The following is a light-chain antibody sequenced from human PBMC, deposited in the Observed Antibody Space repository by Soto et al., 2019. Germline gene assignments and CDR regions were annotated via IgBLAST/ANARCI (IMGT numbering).Light chain of an antibody. J-gene: IGKJ1*01. Sequence: DIQMTQSPSTLSASVGGRVTITCRASQRISIWLAWYQQEPGKAPKLLIYDASFLESGVPSRFSGSGSGTEFTLTISSLQPDDFATYYCQQYNNYPRTFGQGTKVEIK. CDR3: QQYNNYPRT. CDR2: DAS. CDR1: QRISIW. V-gene: IGKV1-5*01.